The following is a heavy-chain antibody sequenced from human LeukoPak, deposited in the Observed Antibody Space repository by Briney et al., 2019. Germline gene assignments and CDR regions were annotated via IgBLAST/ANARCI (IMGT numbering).Heavy chain of an antibody. CDR1: GGSFSGYY. CDR3: ARGGLYYDILTGYYPHDAFDI. J-gene: IGHJ3*02. D-gene: IGHD3-9*01. V-gene: IGHV4-34*01. Sequence: SETLSLTCAVYGGSFSGYYWSWIRQPPGKGLEWIGEINHSGSTNYNPSLKSRVTISVDTSKNQFSLKLSSVTAADTAVYYCARGGLYYDILTGYYPHDAFDIWGQGTMVTVSS. CDR2: INHSGST.